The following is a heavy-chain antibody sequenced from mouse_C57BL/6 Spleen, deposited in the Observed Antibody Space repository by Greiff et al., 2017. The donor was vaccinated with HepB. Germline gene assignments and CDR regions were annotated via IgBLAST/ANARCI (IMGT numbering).Heavy chain of an antibody. J-gene: IGHJ2*01. CDR1: GFNIKDDY. CDR2: IDPENGDT. D-gene: IGHD1-1*01. Sequence: VQLKESGAELVRPGASVKLSCTASGFNIKDDYMHWVKQRPEQGLEWIGWIDPENGDTEYASKFQGKATITADTSSNTSYLQLSSLTSEDTAVYYCTTWRSTTVVLDYWGQGTTLTVSS. V-gene: IGHV14-4*01. CDR3: TTWRSTTVVLDY.